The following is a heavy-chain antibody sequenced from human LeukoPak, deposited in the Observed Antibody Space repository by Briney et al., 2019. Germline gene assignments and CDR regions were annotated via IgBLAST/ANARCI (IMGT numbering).Heavy chain of an antibody. J-gene: IGHJ4*02. Sequence: GESLKISCQGSGYSFTNNWIGWVRHMPGKGLDWMAIVYPGDSHTKYNPSFQGQVTISADKSSSTAYLQWISLRASDTAMYYCARRRVEMATVYFDYWGQGTLVTVSS. D-gene: IGHD5-24*01. V-gene: IGHV5-51*01. CDR1: GYSFTNNW. CDR3: ARRRVEMATVYFDY. CDR2: VYPGDSHT.